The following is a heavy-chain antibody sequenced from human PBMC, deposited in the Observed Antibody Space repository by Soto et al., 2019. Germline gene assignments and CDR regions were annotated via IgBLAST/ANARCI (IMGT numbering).Heavy chain of an antibody. CDR3: ARRPPLTLFGVVIMPDNWLDP. V-gene: IGHV4-34*01. CDR1: GGSFSGYY. Sequence: SETLSLTSAVYGGSFSGYYWSWIRQPPGKGLEWIGEINHSGSTKYNPSLKSRVTISVDTSKNQFSLKLSSVTAAATAVYYCARRPPLTLFGVVIMPDNWLDPSGKGTRVTVSS. J-gene: IGHJ5*02. D-gene: IGHD3-3*01. CDR2: INHSGST.